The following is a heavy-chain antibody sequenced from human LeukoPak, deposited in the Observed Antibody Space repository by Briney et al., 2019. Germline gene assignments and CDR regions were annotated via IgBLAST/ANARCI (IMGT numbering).Heavy chain of an antibody. D-gene: IGHD2-21*02. V-gene: IGHV1-46*01. J-gene: IGHJ3*02. Sequence: ASVKVSCKASGYTFTSYYMHWVRQAPGQGLEWMGIINPSSGSTSYAQKFQGRVTMTRDTSTSTVYMELSSLRSEDTAVYYCARCLRGGDFVAQDAFDIWGQGTMVTVSS. CDR2: INPSSGST. CDR3: ARCLRGGDFVAQDAFDI. CDR1: GYTFTSYY.